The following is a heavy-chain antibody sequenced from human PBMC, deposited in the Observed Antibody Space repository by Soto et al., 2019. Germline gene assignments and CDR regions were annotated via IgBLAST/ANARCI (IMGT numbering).Heavy chain of an antibody. CDR3: AKARCSDTDCYFPDT. CDR1: GFTFSSYA. J-gene: IGHJ5*02. CDR2: LSGSGATT. D-gene: IGHD2-21*02. Sequence: SLRLSCGASGFTFSSYAMSWVRQAPGKGLEWVSRLSGSGATTKYADSVEGRFTISRDNSKNTLYLQMDSLSAEDTAIYYCAKARCSDTDCYFPDTWGQGTLVTVSS. V-gene: IGHV3-23*01.